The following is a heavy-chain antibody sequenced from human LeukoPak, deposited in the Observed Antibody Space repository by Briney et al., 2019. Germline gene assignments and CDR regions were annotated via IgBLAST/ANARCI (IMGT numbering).Heavy chain of an antibody. CDR2: INSNTGNP. D-gene: IGHD4-23*01. V-gene: IGHV7-4-1*02. J-gene: IGHJ6*03. Sequence: ASVKVSCKASGYTFSSYGMNWVRQAPGQGLEWMGGINSNTGNPTYAQGFTGRFVFSLDTSVSTAYLQINTLKAEDTAVYYCARPELRWSAYYYMDVWGKGTTVTVSS. CDR1: GYTFSSYG. CDR3: ARPELRWSAYYYMDV.